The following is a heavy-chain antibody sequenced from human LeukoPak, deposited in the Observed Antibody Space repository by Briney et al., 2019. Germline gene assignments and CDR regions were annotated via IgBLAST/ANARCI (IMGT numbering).Heavy chain of an antibody. Sequence: GGSLRLSCAASGFTFSSYWMSWVRQAPGKGLEWVAVIWYDGSNMYYADSVKGRFTISRDNSKNTLYLQMNSLRAEDTAVYFCARAGHGSIIYFDYWGQGTLVTVSS. J-gene: IGHJ4*02. V-gene: IGHV3-33*08. CDR3: ARAGHGSIIYFDY. CDR1: GFTFSSYW. CDR2: IWYDGSNM. D-gene: IGHD3-10*01.